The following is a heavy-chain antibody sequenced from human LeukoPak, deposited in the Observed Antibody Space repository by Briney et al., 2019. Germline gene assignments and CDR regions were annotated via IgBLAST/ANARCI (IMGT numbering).Heavy chain of an antibody. J-gene: IGHJ4*02. Sequence: SETLSLTCTVSGGPISSYYWSWIRQPAGKGLEWIGRIYTSGSTNYNPSLKSRVTMSVDTSKNQFSLKLSSVTAADTAVYYCAREGYCSGGSCYSVGEFDYWGQGTLVTVSS. CDR2: IYTSGST. D-gene: IGHD2-15*01. V-gene: IGHV4-4*07. CDR1: GGPISSYY. CDR3: AREGYCSGGSCYSVGEFDY.